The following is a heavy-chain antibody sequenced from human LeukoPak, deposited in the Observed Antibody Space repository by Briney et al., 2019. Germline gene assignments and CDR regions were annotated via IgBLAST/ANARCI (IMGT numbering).Heavy chain of an antibody. V-gene: IGHV3-72*01. CDR3: VRVRHGDYFDP. CDR1: GVTFSDSY. Sequence: GGSLRLSCAASGVTFSDSYMVWVRQAPGKGLQWVGRIRNKPHSYTTDYAASVKGRFTISRDDSKNSLFLQMNTLKTEDTAVYYCVRVRHGDYFDPWGLGTLVTVSS. D-gene: IGHD4-17*01. CDR2: IRNKPHSYTT. J-gene: IGHJ4*02.